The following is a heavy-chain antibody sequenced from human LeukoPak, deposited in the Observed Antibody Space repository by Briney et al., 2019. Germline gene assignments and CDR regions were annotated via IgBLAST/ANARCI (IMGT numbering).Heavy chain of an antibody. CDR3: ARDLNMYDFWSGYYTD. D-gene: IGHD3-3*01. CDR1: GFSFSTYW. J-gene: IGHJ1*01. CDR2: IKQDGSEK. V-gene: IGHV3-7*01. Sequence: PGGSLRLSCAASGFSFSTYWISWVRQAPGKGLEWVANIKQDGSEKYYVDSVKGRFTISRDNAKNSLYMKMNSLRAEDTAVYYCARDLNMYDFWSGYYTDWGQGILVTVSS.